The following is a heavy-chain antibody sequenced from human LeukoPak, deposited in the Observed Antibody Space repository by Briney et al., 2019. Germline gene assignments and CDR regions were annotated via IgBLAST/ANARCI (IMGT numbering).Heavy chain of an antibody. Sequence: GGTLRLSCAASGFSFNTYDMSWVRQSPVKGLEWVSGLSGSGDRTYYTDSVKGRFTISRDNAKNSLYLQMNSLRAEDTAVYYCARDRYYYDSSGLITGWGQGTLVTVSS. J-gene: IGHJ4*02. CDR2: LSGSGDRT. V-gene: IGHV3-23*01. CDR1: GFSFNTYD. CDR3: ARDRYYYDSSGLITG. D-gene: IGHD3-22*01.